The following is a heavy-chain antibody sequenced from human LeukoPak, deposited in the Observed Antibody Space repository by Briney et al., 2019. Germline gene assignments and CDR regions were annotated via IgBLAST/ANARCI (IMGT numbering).Heavy chain of an antibody. J-gene: IGHJ4*02. CDR2: IYYSGST. V-gene: IGHV4-61*08. Sequence: SETLSLTCTVSGGSISSGGYYWSWIRQPPGKGLEWIGYIYYSGSTNYNPSLKSRVTISVDTSKNQFSLKLSSVTAADTAVYYCARAISDLYSSSWYYFDYWGQGTLVTVSS. CDR1: GGSISSGGYY. D-gene: IGHD6-13*01. CDR3: ARAISDLYSSSWYYFDY.